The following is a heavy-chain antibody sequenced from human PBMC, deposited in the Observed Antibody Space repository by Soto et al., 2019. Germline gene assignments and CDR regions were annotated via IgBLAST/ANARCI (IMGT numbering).Heavy chain of an antibody. D-gene: IGHD6-19*01. CDR3: AKGILSGIAVAVWTDYFDY. CDR2: ISWNSGSI. CDR1: GFTFDDYA. V-gene: IGHV3-9*01. Sequence: DVQLVESGGGLVQPGRSLRLSCAASGFTFDDYAMHWVRQAPGKGLEWVSGISWNSGSIGYADSVKGRFTISRDNAKNSLYLQMNSLRAEDTALYYCAKGILSGIAVAVWTDYFDYWGQGTLVTVSS. J-gene: IGHJ4*02.